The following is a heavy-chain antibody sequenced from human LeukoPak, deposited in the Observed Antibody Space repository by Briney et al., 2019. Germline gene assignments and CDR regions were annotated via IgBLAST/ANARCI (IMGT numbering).Heavy chain of an antibody. CDR2: IRSDGSDK. Sequence: PGGSLRLSCAASGFNFSNYDMHWVRQAPGKGLGWVAFIRSDGSDKYYADSVKGRFTISRDNSKNTLYLQMNSLRTDDTAVYHCAKGDTSWGQGTLVTVSS. J-gene: IGHJ5*02. D-gene: IGHD2-21*02. CDR1: GFNFSNYD. V-gene: IGHV3-30*02. CDR3: AKGDTS.